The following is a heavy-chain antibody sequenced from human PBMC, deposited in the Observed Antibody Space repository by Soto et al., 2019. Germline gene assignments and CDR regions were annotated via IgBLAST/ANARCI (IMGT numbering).Heavy chain of an antibody. CDR1: GFTFSNYW. CDR2: IKQDGSEK. J-gene: IGHJ6*02. V-gene: IGHV3-7*01. D-gene: IGHD2-2*01. CDR3: ARDLGRTAAGYYYYYAMDV. Sequence: GGSLRLSCAASGFTFSNYWMNWVRQAPGKGLEWVANIKQDGSEKYFVDSVKGRFTISRDNAKNSLYLQMNSLRAEDTAVYYCARDLGRTAAGYYYYYAMDVWGQGTTVTVSS.